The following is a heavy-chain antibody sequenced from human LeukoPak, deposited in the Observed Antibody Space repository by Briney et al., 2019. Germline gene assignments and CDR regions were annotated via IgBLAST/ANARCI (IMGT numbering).Heavy chain of an antibody. V-gene: IGHV3-64*01. CDR3: ARARDSSGLAY. Sequence: GGSLRLSCAASGFTFRSYGMHWVRQAPGQGLESVSGISTDGGSTYYANSVKGRFTISRDNFKNTLYLQMGSLRAEDMAVYYCARARDSSGLAYWGQGTLVTVSS. CDR2: ISTDGGST. D-gene: IGHD3-22*01. CDR1: GFTFRSYG. J-gene: IGHJ4*02.